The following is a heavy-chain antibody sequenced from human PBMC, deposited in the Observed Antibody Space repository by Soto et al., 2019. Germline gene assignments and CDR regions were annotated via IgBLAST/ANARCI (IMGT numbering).Heavy chain of an antibody. D-gene: IGHD1-26*01. J-gene: IGHJ4*02. CDR2: ITPFNGDV. CDR3: ASGGAGSGPFTWELPDH. CDR1: GNTFTYRY. Sequence: ASVKVSCKALGNTFTYRYLHWVRQAPGQALEWMGWITPFNGDVHYSQKFQERVTITRDRSINTAYMRMSGLRSEDTSMYYCASGGAGSGPFTWELPDHWGQGTLVTVSS. V-gene: IGHV1-45*02.